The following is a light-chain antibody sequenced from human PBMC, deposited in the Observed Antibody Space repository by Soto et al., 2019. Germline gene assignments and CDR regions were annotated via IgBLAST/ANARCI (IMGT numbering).Light chain of an antibody. J-gene: IGKJ1*01. Sequence: DIQITQSPSSLSASVGDRVTITCRASQGIVRWLAWYQQKLGKAPKLLIYDASSLESGVPSRFSGSGSGTEFTLTISSLQPDDFATYYCQQYNSYSQTFGQGTKVDIK. V-gene: IGKV1-5*01. CDR2: DAS. CDR1: QGIVRW. CDR3: QQYNSYSQT.